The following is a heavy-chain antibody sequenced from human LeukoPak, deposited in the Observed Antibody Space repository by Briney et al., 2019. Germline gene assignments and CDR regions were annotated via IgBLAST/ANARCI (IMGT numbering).Heavy chain of an antibody. J-gene: IGHJ5*02. CDR1: GYTFTSYG. Sequence: ATVKVSCKASGYTFTSYGISWVRQAPGQGLEWMGWISGKDGHTHYVQKLQGRGTMTMDTSMSTVYMELRSFRYDDTAVYYCARDGELGAALGGGSYFWSDPWGRGTLVTVSS. V-gene: IGHV1-18*04. CDR2: ISGKDGHT. CDR3: ARDGELGAALGGGSYFWSDP. D-gene: IGHD6-25*01.